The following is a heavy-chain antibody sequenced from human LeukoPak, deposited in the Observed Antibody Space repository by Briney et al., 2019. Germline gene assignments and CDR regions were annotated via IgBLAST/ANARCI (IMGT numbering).Heavy chain of an antibody. CDR1: GGSISSSSYY. D-gene: IGHD1-20*01. CDR3: ARQGRGNWNWFDP. V-gene: IGHV4-39*01. J-gene: IGHJ5*02. Sequence: SETLSLTCTVSGGSISSSSYYWGWIRQPPGKGLEWIGSIYYSGSTYYNPSLKSRVTISVDTSKNQFSLKLSSVTAADTAVYYCARQGRGNWNWFDPWGQGTLVTVSS. CDR2: IYYSGST.